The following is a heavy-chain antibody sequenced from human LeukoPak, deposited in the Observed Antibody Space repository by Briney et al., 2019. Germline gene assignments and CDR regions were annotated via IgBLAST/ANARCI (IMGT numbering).Heavy chain of an antibody. J-gene: IGHJ6*03. CDR3: ARRDGYNGHYMDV. D-gene: IGHD5-24*01. Sequence: ASVTVSFTASGYTFTVYYMHWVRQAPGQGLEWMGWINPNSGGTNYAQKFQGRVTMTRDTSISTDYMELSRLRSDDTAVYYCARRDGYNGHYMDVWGKGTTVTISS. V-gene: IGHV1-2*02. CDR1: GYTFTVYY. CDR2: INPNSGGT.